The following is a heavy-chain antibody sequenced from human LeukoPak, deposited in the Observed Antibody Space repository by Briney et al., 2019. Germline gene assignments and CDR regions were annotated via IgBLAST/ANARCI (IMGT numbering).Heavy chain of an antibody. D-gene: IGHD5-24*01. V-gene: IGHV4-34*01. Sequence: SETLSLTCAVYGGSFSGYYWSWIRQPPGKGLEWIGEINHSGSTNYNPSLKSRDTISVDTSKNQFSLKLSSVTAADTAVYYCAKDGYNYYIDYWGQGTLVTVSP. J-gene: IGHJ4*02. CDR2: INHSGST. CDR3: AKDGYNYYIDY. CDR1: GGSFSGYY.